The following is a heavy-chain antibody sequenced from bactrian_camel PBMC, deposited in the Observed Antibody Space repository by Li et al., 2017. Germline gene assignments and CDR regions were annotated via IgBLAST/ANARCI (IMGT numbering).Heavy chain of an antibody. Sequence: VQLVESGGGAVQPGGSLTLSCAASGFRFSNYAMSWIRQAPGKEIEWVALINSGSDYIQYANFVKGRFTISRDNAKSTVYLQMNSLTTEDTAMYYCVRNDYGDYYIQGDTRGQGTQVTVS. CDR3: VRNDYGDYYIQGDT. J-gene: IGHJ4*01. CDR2: INSGSDYI. V-gene: IGHV3S40*01. CDR1: GFRFSNYA. D-gene: IGHD1*01.